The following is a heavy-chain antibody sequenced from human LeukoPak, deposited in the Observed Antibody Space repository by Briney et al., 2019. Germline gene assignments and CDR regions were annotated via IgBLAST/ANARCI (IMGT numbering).Heavy chain of an antibody. V-gene: IGHV4-34*01. Sequence: PSETLSLTCAVYGGSFSGYYWSWIRQPPGKGLEWIGEINHSGSTNYNPSLKSRVTISVDTSKNQFSLKLSSVTAADTAVYYCARGIFVREVHGSGSYYDYFDYWGQGTLVTVSS. CDR2: INHSGST. J-gene: IGHJ4*02. CDR3: ARGIFVREVHGSGSYYDYFDY. CDR1: GGSFSGYY. D-gene: IGHD3-10*01.